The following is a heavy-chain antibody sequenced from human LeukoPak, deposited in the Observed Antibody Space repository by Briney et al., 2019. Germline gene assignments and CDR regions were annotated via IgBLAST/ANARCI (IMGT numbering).Heavy chain of an antibody. Sequence: PSETLSLTCTVSGGSISSGGYYWSWIRQPPGKGLEWIGYIYHSGSTYYNPSLKSRVTISVDTSKNQFSLKLSSVTAADTAVYYCARDWDTMTDNWFDPWGQGTLVTVSS. J-gene: IGHJ5*02. CDR3: ARDWDTMTDNWFDP. V-gene: IGHV4-30-2*01. CDR2: IYHSGST. CDR1: GGSISSGGYY. D-gene: IGHD3-22*01.